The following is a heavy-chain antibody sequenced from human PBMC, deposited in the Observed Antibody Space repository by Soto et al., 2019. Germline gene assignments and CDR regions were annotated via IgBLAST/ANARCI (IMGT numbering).Heavy chain of an antibody. V-gene: IGHV3-23*01. CDR2: ISSSGGST. CDR3: AKTIAIYSSGSLLD. CDR1: GFTFSNYA. D-gene: IGHD6-25*01. Sequence: LRLSCAASGFTFSNYAMIWVRQAPGKGLEWVSAISSSGGSTYYADSVKGRFTISRDTSKNTLYLLMNSLSAADTAIYYCAKTIAIYSSGSLLDWGQGTLVTVSS. J-gene: IGHJ4*02.